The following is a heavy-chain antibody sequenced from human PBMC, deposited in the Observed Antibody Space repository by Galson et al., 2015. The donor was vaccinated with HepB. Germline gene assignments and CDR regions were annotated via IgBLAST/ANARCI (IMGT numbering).Heavy chain of an antibody. CDR3: ARDRGGSGSHLSYYYGMDV. CDR1: GFTFSSYS. Sequence: LRLSCAASGFTFSSYSMNWVRQAPGKGLEWVSYIDVSSSVIYYADSVKGRFTISRDNAENSLYLQMNSLRGEDTAVYYCARDRGGSGSHLSYYYGMDVWGQGTTVTVSS. J-gene: IGHJ6*02. D-gene: IGHD3-10*01. V-gene: IGHV3-48*04. CDR2: IDVSSSVI.